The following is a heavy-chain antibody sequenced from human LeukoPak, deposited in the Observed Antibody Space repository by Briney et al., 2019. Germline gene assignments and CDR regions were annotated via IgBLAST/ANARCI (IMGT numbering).Heavy chain of an antibody. CDR1: GFTFSSYA. CDR2: IDTDASST. Sequence: GGSLRLSCAASGFTFSSYAMTWVRQAPGKGLEWVSAIDTDASSTKYAGSVKGRFTISRDNSKNTLYLQMNSLRAEDTAVYYCAKDWACDFWGQGTPVTVSS. D-gene: IGHD3-16*01. V-gene: IGHV3-23*01. CDR3: AKDWACDF. J-gene: IGHJ4*02.